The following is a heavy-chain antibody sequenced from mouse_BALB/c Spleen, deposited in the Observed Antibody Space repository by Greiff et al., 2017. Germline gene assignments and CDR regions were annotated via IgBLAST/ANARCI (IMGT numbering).Heavy chain of an antibody. CDR1: GYAFSSYW. D-gene: IGHD2-14*01. J-gene: IGHJ4*01. CDR3: ARGRYDDAMDY. V-gene: IGHV1-80*01. CDR2: IYPGDGDT. Sequence: QVQLKESGAELVRPGSSVKISCKASGYAFSSYWMNWVKQRPGQGLEWIGQIYPGDGDTNYNGKFKGKATLTADKSSSTAYMQLSSLTSEDSAVYYCARGRYDDAMDYWGQGTSVTVSS.